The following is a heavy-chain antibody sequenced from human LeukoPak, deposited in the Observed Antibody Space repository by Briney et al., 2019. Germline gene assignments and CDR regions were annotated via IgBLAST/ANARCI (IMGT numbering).Heavy chain of an antibody. D-gene: IGHD2-8*02. Sequence: SETLSLTCTVSVASISLHYWSWIRQPPGKGLEYVGYFYYDGSTNYPSSVRRRVTILVDTSKNQFTLNLRSVTAADTAKYYCTRGITGHYRSRRGFAFDIWGQGTVVAVSS. CDR1: VASISLHY. CDR2: FYYDGST. V-gene: IGHV4-59*11. J-gene: IGHJ3*02. CDR3: TRGITGHYRSRRGFAFDI.